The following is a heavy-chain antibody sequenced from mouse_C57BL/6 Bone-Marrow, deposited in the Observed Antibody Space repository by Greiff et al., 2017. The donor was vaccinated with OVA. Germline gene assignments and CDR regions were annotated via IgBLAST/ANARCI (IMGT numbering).Heavy chain of an antibody. CDR2: ISYSGST. D-gene: IGHD1-1*01. V-gene: IGHV3-8*01. J-gene: IGHJ1*03. CDR3: ARCHGSSYGYFDV. Sequence: EVQRVESGPGLAKPSQTLSLTCSVTGYSITSDYWNWIRKFPGNKLEYMGYISYSGSTYYNPSLKSRISITRDTSKNQYYLQLNSVTTEDTATYYCARCHGSSYGYFDVWGTGTTVTVSS. CDR1: GYSITSDY.